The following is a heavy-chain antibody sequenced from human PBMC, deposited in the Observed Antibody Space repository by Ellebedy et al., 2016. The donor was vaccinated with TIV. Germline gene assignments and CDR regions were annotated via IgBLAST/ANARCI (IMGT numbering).Heavy chain of an antibody. V-gene: IGHV3-7*03. D-gene: IGHD2-15*01. J-gene: IGHJ6*02. Sequence: GESLKISCAASGFTFSSYWMSWVRQAPGKGLEWVANIKPDRSEKYYVDSVTGRFTISRDNAQNSLYLQLNSLRAEDTAVYYCARATRDYYNGMDVWGQGTTVTVSS. CDR1: GFTFSSYW. CDR3: ARATRDYYNGMDV. CDR2: IKPDRSEK.